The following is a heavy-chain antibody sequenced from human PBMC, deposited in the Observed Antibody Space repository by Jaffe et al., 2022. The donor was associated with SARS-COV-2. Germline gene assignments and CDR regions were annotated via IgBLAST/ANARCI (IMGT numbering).Heavy chain of an antibody. Sequence: QVQLQQWGAGLLKPSETLSLTCAVYGGSFSGYYWSWIRQPPGKGLEWIGEINHSGSTNYNPSLKSRVTISVDTSKNQFSLKLSSVTAADTAVYYCARANPGPVVTAIREQTGTKNAFDIWGQGTMVTVSS. V-gene: IGHV4-34*01. D-gene: IGHD2-21*02. CDR3: ARANPGPVVTAIREQTGTKNAFDI. CDR2: INHSGST. J-gene: IGHJ3*02. CDR1: GGSFSGYY.